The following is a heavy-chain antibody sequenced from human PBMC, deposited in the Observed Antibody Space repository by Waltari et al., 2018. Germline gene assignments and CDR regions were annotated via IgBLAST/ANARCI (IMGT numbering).Heavy chain of an antibody. D-gene: IGHD6-13*01. J-gene: IGHJ4*02. Sequence: QVQLVQSGAEVKKPGASVKVSCKASGYTFTGYYMHWVRQAPGQGLEWMGRFNPNSGGTNYAQKFQGRVTMTRETSISTAYMELSRLRSDDTAVYYCARERYSSSWYADYWGQGTLVTVSS. V-gene: IGHV1-2*06. CDR2: FNPNSGGT. CDR3: ARERYSSSWYADY. CDR1: GYTFTGYY.